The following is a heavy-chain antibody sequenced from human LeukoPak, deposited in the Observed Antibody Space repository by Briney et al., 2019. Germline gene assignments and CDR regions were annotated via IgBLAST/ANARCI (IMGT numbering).Heavy chain of an antibody. D-gene: IGHD3-9*01. CDR1: GFTFSTYA. CDR3: AKDGGYYDILAGYPYYMDV. CDR2: ISGNGGTT. J-gene: IGHJ6*03. Sequence: GGSLRLSCGTSGFTFSTYAMTWVRQAPGKGLEWVSTISGNGGTTYYADSVKGRFTISRDYSKNTVYLQMNSLRAEDTAVYYCAKDGGYYDILAGYPYYMDVWGEGTTVTVSS. V-gene: IGHV3-23*01.